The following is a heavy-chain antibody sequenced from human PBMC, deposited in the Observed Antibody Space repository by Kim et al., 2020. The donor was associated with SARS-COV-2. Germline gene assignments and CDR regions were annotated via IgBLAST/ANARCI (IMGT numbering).Heavy chain of an antibody. J-gene: IGHJ3*02. CDR2: IYYSGST. D-gene: IGHD2-15*01. CDR3: ARGMGYCSGGSCYNAFDI. Sequence: SETLSLTCTVSGGSISSGGYYWSWIRQHPGKGLEWIGYIYYSGSTYYNPSLKSRVTISVDTSKNQLSLKLVTVSAADTAVYFCARGMGYCSGGSCYNAFDIWGQGTMVTVSS. V-gene: IGHV4-31*03. CDR1: GGSISSGGYY.